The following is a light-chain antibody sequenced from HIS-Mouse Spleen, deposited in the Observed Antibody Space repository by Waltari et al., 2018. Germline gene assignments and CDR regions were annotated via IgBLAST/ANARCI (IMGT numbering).Light chain of an antibody. J-gene: IGLJ3*02. V-gene: IGLV3-1*01. CDR3: QAWDSSWV. CDR2: QDS. Sequence: SYELTQPPSVSVSPGQTASITCSGDKLGDKYACWYQQKPGQSPVLVIYQDSKRPSGIPGRFSVSNSGNTATLTISGTQAMDEADYYCQAWDSSWVFGGGTKLTVL. CDR1: KLGDKY.